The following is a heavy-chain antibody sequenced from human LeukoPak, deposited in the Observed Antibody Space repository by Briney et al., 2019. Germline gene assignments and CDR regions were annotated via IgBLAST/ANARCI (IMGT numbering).Heavy chain of an antibody. CDR3: AADIVVVNPHPYFFDY. V-gene: IGHV3-23*01. CDR1: GFTFSSYA. Sequence: GGSLRLSCAASGFTFSSYAMSWVRQAPGKGLEWVSAISGSGGGTYYADSVKGRFTISRDNSKNTLYLQMNSLRAEDTAVYYCAADIVVVNPHPYFFDYWGQGTLVTVSS. CDR2: ISGSGGGT. J-gene: IGHJ4*02. D-gene: IGHD3-22*01.